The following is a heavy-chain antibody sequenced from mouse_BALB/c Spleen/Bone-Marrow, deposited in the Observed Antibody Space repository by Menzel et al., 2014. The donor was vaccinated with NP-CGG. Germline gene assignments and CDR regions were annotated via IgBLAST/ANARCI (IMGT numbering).Heavy chain of an antibody. V-gene: IGHV1-42*01. CDR3: ARAPYYGSFAY. J-gene: IGHJ3*01. Sequence: VQLKESGPELEKPGASVKISCKASGYSFTGYNINWVKQSNGKSLEWIGNIDPYSGGTTYNQKFKGKATLTVDKSSSTAYMEVKSLTSEDSALYFCARAPYYGSFAYWGQGTLVTVSA. CDR2: IDPYSGGT. D-gene: IGHD1-2*01. CDR1: GYSFTGYN.